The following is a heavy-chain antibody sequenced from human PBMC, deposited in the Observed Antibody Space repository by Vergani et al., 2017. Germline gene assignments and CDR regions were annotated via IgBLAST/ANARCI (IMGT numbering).Heavy chain of an antibody. V-gene: IGHV4-39*01. CDR1: GGSISSSSYY. Sequence: QLQLQESGPGLVKPSETLSLTCTVSGGSISSSSYYWGWIRQPPGKGLEWIGSIYYSGSTYYNPSLKSRVTISVDTSKNQFSLKLSSVTAADTAVYYCARHIENGVLRYFDWLFPGPMYFDYWGQGTLVTVSS. CDR3: ARHIENGVLRYFDWLFPGPMYFDY. J-gene: IGHJ4*02. D-gene: IGHD3-9*01. CDR2: IYYSGST.